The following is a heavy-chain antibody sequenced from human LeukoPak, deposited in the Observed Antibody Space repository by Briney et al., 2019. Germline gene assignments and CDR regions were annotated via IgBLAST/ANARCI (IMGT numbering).Heavy chain of an antibody. Sequence: PGGSLRLSCAASGFTFSSYAMHWVRQAPGKGLEWVAVISYDGSNKYYADSVKGRFTISRDNSENTLYLQMNSLRVEDTAVYYCASDSSGWYDEDYWGQGTLVTVSS. D-gene: IGHD6-19*01. J-gene: IGHJ4*02. CDR1: GFTFSSYA. CDR2: ISYDGSNK. V-gene: IGHV3-30-3*01. CDR3: ASDSSGWYDEDY.